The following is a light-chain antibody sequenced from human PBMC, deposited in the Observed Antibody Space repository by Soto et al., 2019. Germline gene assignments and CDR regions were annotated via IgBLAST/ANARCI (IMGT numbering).Light chain of an antibody. CDR2: DAS. CDR3: QQGNSFPLT. V-gene: IGKV1-12*01. Sequence: DIPMTQSPSSVSASVGDRVTITCRASQDISSWLAWYQQKPGKAPKFLIYDASILQGGDPPRFSGSGSGTDFTLTISSLQPEDFASYYCQQGNSFPLTFGGGTKVEIK. J-gene: IGKJ4*01. CDR1: QDISSW.